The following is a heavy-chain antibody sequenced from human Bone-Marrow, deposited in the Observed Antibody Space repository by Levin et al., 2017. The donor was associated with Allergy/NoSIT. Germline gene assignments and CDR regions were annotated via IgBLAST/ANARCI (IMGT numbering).Heavy chain of an antibody. J-gene: IGHJ6*03. CDR1: GGTFSSYA. V-gene: IGHV1-69*13. Sequence: ASVKVSCKASGGTFSSYAISWVRQAPGQGLEWMGGIIPIFGTANYAQKFQGRVTITADESTSTAYMELSSLRSEDTAVYYCARQNWNYVGDYYYYYYMDVWGRGTTVTVSS. CDR2: IIPIFGTA. D-gene: IGHD1-7*01. CDR3: ARQNWNYVGDYYYYYYMDV.